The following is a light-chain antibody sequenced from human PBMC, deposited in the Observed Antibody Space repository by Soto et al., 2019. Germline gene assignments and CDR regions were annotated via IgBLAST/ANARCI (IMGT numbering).Light chain of an antibody. V-gene: IGKV3-15*01. J-gene: IGKJ2*01. Sequence: VLMTQSPVTLSLSPGERATLSCRASQSVNTNLAWYQQKPGQPPRLLMYGASTRATGIPARFSGSGSETEFTLTISSLQSEDFAVYYCQQYNKWPPYTFGQGTKVDIK. CDR1: QSVNTN. CDR2: GAS. CDR3: QQYNKWPPYT.